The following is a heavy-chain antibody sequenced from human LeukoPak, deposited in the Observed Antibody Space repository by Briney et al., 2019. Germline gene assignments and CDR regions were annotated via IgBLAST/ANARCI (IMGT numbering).Heavy chain of an antibody. D-gene: IGHD2-2*01. Sequence: GESLKISCKGSGYSFTSYWIGWVRQMPGKGLEWMGIIYPSDSDTRYSPSFQGQVTISADKSISTAYLQWSSLKASDTAMYYCARHAYCSSTSCEPEDQYYYYYYYMDVWGKGTTVTVSS. V-gene: IGHV5-51*01. CDR1: GYSFTSYW. CDR3: ARHAYCSSTSCEPEDQYYYYYYYMDV. CDR2: IYPSDSDT. J-gene: IGHJ6*03.